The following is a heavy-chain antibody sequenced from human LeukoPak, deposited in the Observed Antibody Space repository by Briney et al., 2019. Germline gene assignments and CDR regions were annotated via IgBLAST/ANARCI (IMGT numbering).Heavy chain of an antibody. CDR1: GGPIGTYY. V-gene: IGHV4-59*08. J-gene: IGHJ6*03. CDR3: ARHIGGGIEDMDV. D-gene: IGHD3-16*02. Sequence: LSEPLSLPCTVFGGPIGTYYWGWVRQSPGKGLEWIGYIYVTGNRYNPYLQSRVTISVDTSRNQFFLKMSSVTAADTAVYYCARHIGGGIEDMDVWGKGNKVTVSS. CDR2: IYVTGN.